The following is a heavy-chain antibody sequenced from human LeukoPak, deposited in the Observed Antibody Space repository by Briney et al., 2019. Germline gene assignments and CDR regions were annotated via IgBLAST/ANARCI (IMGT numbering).Heavy chain of an antibody. CDR2: ITISSNTI. Sequence: GGSLRLSCAASGFTFSSYSMNWVRQAPGKGLEWVSYITISSNTIHYADSVKGRFTISRDNAKNSLYLQMNSLRAEDTAVYYCVRGLKTAYNYFDYWGQGTLVTVSS. CDR3: VRGLKTAYNYFDY. V-gene: IGHV3-48*01. D-gene: IGHD2-21*02. CDR1: GFTFSSYS. J-gene: IGHJ4*02.